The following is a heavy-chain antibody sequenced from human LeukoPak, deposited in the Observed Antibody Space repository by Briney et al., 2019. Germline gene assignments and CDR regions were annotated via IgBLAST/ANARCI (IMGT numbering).Heavy chain of an antibody. V-gene: IGHV3-23*01. CDR1: GFTFSAYD. Sequence: PGGSLRLSCAGSGFTFSAYDLSWVRQAQGQGLEWVAAISRSGSTPYYTASVEGRFTISRDNSKSTLFLQMNSLRAGDTAVYYCATSQVALTFDYWGQGTLVTVSS. CDR3: ATSQVALTFDY. J-gene: IGHJ4*02. D-gene: IGHD2-15*01. CDR2: ISRSGSTP.